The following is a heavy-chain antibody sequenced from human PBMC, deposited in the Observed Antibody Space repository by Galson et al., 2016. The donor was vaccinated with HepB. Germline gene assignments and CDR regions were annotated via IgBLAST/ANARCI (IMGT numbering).Heavy chain of an antibody. CDR2: IKEDGTEK. CDR1: GFTFSGYW. Sequence: SLRLSCAASGFTFSGYWMSWVRQAPGKGLEWVANIKEDGTEKYYVDSVNGRFTISRDNAKNSVYLQMNSLRAEDTAVYYCAREGLAELGSPFDYWGQGALVTVSS. J-gene: IGHJ4*02. CDR3: AREGLAELGSPFDY. V-gene: IGHV3-7*01. D-gene: IGHD2-15*01.